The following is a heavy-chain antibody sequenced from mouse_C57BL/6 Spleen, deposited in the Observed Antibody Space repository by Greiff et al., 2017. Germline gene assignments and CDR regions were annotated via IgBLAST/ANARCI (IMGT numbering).Heavy chain of an antibody. Sequence: VQLQQSGAELARPGASVKMSCKASGYTFTSYTMHWVKQRPGQGLEWIGYINPSSGYTKYNQKFKDKATLTADKSSSTAYMQLSSLTSEDSAVYYCARSGSYSNYYFDYWGQGTTLTVSS. D-gene: IGHD2-5*01. J-gene: IGHJ2*01. CDR3: ARSGSYSNYYFDY. CDR1: GYTFTSYT. CDR2: INPSSGYT. V-gene: IGHV1-4*01.